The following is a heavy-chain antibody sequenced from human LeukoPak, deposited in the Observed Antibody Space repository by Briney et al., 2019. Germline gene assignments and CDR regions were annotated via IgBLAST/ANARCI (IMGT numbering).Heavy chain of an antibody. J-gene: IGHJ5*02. D-gene: IGHD4-11*01. CDR3: GRGDDYRNNWFDP. V-gene: IGHV5-51*01. CDR1: GYSFTTYW. CDR2: IFPGDSDT. Sequence: GESLKFSCKGSGYSFTTYWIGWVRQMPGKGLEWMGIIFPGDSDTRYSPSFQGRVTISVDKSISTAYLQWSSLKASDTAMYYCGRGDDYRNNWFDPWGQGTLVTVSS.